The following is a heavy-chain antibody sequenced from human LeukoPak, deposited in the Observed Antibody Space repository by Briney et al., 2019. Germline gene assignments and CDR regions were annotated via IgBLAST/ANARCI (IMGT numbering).Heavy chain of an antibody. CDR1: GFSFSSFS. Sequence: GGSLRLSCAASGFSFSSFSMNWVRQAPGKGLEWVSYISGGSSFTYYVDSVKGRFTISRDNAKNSLYLQMNSLRAEDTALYYCARDMGSGWYFPFEYWGQGTLVTVSS. J-gene: IGHJ4*02. CDR2: ISGGSSFT. V-gene: IGHV3-21*04. CDR3: ARDMGSGWYFPFEY. D-gene: IGHD6-19*01.